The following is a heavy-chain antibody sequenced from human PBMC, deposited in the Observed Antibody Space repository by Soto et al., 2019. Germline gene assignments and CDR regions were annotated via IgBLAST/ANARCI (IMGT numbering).Heavy chain of an antibody. D-gene: IGHD3-22*01. J-gene: IGHJ4*02. Sequence: SETLSLTCTVSGGSVSSGNYYWSWIRQPPGKGLEWIGYLYYSGRLNYNPSLRSRATISPDTSKNQFSLKLSSVTAADTAVYYCARDPGYDSSGYFVDYWGQGIMVTVSS. V-gene: IGHV4-61*01. CDR1: GGSVSSGNYY. CDR2: LYYSGRL. CDR3: ARDPGYDSSGYFVDY.